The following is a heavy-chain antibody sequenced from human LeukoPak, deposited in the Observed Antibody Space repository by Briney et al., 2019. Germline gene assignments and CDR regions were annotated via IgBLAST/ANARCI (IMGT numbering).Heavy chain of an antibody. CDR1: GFTFSSYA. Sequence: GGSLRLSCAASGFTFSSYAMSWVRQAPGKGLEWVSAISGSGGSTYYADSVEGRFTISRDNSKNTLYLQMNSLRAEDTAVYYCAKLNRITMIVVAYFDYWGQGTLVTVSS. J-gene: IGHJ4*02. CDR3: AKLNRITMIVVAYFDY. D-gene: IGHD3-22*01. CDR2: ISGSGGST. V-gene: IGHV3-23*01.